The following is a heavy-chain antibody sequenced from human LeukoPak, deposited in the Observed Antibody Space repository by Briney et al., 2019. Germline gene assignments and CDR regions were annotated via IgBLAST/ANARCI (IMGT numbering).Heavy chain of an antibody. CDR3: ARGSCSSTSCHPALNWFDP. D-gene: IGHD2-2*01. Sequence: ASVKVSCKASGYTFTGYYMHWVRQAPGQGLEWMGWINPNSGGTNYAQKFQGRVTMTRDTSISTAYMELSRLRSDGTAVYYCARGSCSSTSCHPALNWFDPWGQGTLVTVSS. V-gene: IGHV1-2*02. J-gene: IGHJ5*02. CDR1: GYTFTGYY. CDR2: INPNSGGT.